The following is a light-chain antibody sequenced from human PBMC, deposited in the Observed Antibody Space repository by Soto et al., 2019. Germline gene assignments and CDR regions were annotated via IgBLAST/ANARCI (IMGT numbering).Light chain of an antibody. Sequence: EIVLTQSPATLALSPGDRATLSCGASQSVRSSYVAWYQQKAGLAPRLLIYDGSSRASGIPDRFSGSGSGTDFTLTIGRLAPEDFALYYCHKYDHSAPLSFAGGTTV. CDR3: HKYDHSAPLS. CDR2: DGS. CDR1: QSVRSSY. J-gene: IGKJ4*01. V-gene: IGKV3D-20*01.